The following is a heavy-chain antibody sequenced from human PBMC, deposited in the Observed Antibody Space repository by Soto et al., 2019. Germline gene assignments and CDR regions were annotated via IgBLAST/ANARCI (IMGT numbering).Heavy chain of an antibody. J-gene: IGHJ4*02. CDR1: GFTFSSYW. Sequence: GGSLRLSCAASGFTFSSYWMSWVRQAPGKGLEWVANIKQDGSEEYYVDSVKGRFTISRDNAKNSLYLQMNSLRAEDTAVYYCARVHHYYDSSGYPDYWGQGTLVTVSS. D-gene: IGHD3-22*01. V-gene: IGHV3-7*01. CDR2: IKQDGSEE. CDR3: ARVHHYYDSSGYPDY.